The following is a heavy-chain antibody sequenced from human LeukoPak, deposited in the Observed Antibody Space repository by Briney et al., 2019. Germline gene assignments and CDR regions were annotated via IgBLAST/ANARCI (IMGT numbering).Heavy chain of an antibody. CDR2: IYYSGSS. J-gene: IGHJ4*02. CDR1: GGSISSSSSY. D-gene: IGHD3-22*01. CDR3: AREDYYDSSGYYYMTY. V-gene: IGHV4-39*07. Sequence: PSETLSLTCSVSGGSISSSSSYWGWIRQPPGKGLEWIGSIYYSGSSFDNPSLKSRVTISVDKSKNQFSLKLSSVTAADTAVYYCAREDYYDSSGYYYMTYWGQGTLVTVSS.